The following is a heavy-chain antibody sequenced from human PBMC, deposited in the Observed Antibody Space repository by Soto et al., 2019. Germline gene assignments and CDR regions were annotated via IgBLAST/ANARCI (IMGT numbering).Heavy chain of an antibody. V-gene: IGHV4-31*03. J-gene: IGHJ4*02. CDR1: GGSISSGGYY. CDR2: IYYSGST. CDR3: ARGGEENWNYVRSTSFDY. D-gene: IGHD1-7*01. Sequence: SETLSLTCTVSGGSISSGGYYWSWIRQHPGKGLEWIGYIYYSGSTYYNPSLKSRVTISVDTSKNQFSLKLSSVTAADTAVYYCARGGEENWNYVRSTSFDYWGQGTLVTVSS.